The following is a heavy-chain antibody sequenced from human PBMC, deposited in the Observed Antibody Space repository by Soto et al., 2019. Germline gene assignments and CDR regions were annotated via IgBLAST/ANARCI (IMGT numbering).Heavy chain of an antibody. CDR1: GGSISPYY. J-gene: IGHJ4*02. CDR3: ARGAGLFDY. V-gene: IGHV4-59*08. CDR2: SYYSGTT. Sequence: SETLSLTCTVSGGSISPYYWTWIRQPPGKGLEWIGYSYYSGTTNYSPSLNSRVTISVDTSKNQFSLKLNSVTAADTAVYYCARGAGLFDYWGQGTLVTVSS.